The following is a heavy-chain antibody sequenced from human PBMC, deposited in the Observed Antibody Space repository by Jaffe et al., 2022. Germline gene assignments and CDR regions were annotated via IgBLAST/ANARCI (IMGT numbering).Heavy chain of an antibody. CDR2: ITGSGDTS. D-gene: IGHD2-21*02. V-gene: IGHV3-23*01. CDR3: AKDDAVGGGYCDY. J-gene: IGHJ4*02. Sequence: EVHLLESGGGLVQPGGSLRLSCVASGFTFSNYGMSWVRQAPGKGLEWLSLITGSGDTSYYADSVRGRFTISRDSSKSTLYLQMDSLRAEDTAVYYCAKDDAVGGGYCDYWGQGTLVTVSS. CDR1: GFTFSNYG.